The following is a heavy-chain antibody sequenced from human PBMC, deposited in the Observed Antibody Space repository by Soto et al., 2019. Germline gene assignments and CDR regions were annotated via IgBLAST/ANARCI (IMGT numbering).Heavy chain of an antibody. V-gene: IGHV4-34*01. CDR3: ARVNAAANFDY. CDR2: INHSGSS. Sequence: QVQLQQWGAGLLKPSETLSLTCAVYGGSFSGYYWSWIRQPPGKGLEWIGEINHSGSSHYTPSLKSRVTISVDTSQNQFSLRLRSVTAADTGLYYCARVNAAANFDYWGQGTLVTVSS. J-gene: IGHJ4*02. D-gene: IGHD6-13*01. CDR1: GGSFSGYY.